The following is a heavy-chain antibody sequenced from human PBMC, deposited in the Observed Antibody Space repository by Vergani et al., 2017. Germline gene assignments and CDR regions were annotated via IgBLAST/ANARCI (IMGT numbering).Heavy chain of an antibody. CDR2: IRYDGSNT. CDR1: GFTFSNYG. D-gene: IGHD6-19*01. CDR3: ARDTVTGGGYFDG. Sequence: QVQLVESGGGVVQPGGSLRLSCGASGFTFSNYGMHWVRQAPGKGLEWVTFIRYDGSNTYYADSVKGRFTISRDNSKNTLFLQMNSLRPEDTAVYYCARDTVTGGGYFDGWGEGGLVTVCS. V-gene: IGHV3-30*02. J-gene: IGHJ4*02.